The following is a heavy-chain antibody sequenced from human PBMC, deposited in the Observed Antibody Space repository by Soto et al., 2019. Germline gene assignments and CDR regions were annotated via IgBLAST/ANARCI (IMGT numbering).Heavy chain of an antibody. Sequence: GGSLRLSCAASGFTVSSYSMNWVRQAPGKGLEWVSYISSSSSTIYYADSVKGRFTISRDNAKNSLYLQMNSLRAEDTAVYYCAAMVRGVIGLSAMDVWGKGTTVTVSS. CDR3: AAMVRGVIGLSAMDV. V-gene: IGHV3-48*01. D-gene: IGHD3-10*01. CDR2: ISSSSSTI. J-gene: IGHJ6*03. CDR1: GFTVSSYS.